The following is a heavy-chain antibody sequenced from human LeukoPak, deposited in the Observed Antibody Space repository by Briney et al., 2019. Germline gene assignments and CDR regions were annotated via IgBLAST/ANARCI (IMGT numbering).Heavy chain of an antibody. CDR2: IIHSGSR. CDR1: DYSISSGYY. Sequence: SETLSLTCTVSDYSISSGYYWGWFRQPPGKGREGIGNIIHSGSRYYNPSLKSRVTISVDTSKNQFSLKLSSVTAADTAVYYCARGHSKGWYWVDYWGQGTLVTVSS. V-gene: IGHV4-38-2*02. D-gene: IGHD6-19*01. J-gene: IGHJ4*02. CDR3: ARGHSKGWYWVDY.